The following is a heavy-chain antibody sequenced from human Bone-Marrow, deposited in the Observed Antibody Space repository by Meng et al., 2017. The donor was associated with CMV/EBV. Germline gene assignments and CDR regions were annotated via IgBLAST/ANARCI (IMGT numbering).Heavy chain of an antibody. Sequence: SETLSPTCTVVGGSISSSSYYWGWIRQPPGEGLEWIGSIYYSWSTYYKPSLKTRVTISVDTSKNQFSLKLSSVTAADTAVYYCARLTSSSYYYYGMDVRGQGTTVTVSS. CDR2: IYYSWST. CDR3: ARLTSSSYYYYGMDV. CDR1: GGSISSSSYY. V-gene: IGHV4-39*01. D-gene: IGHD3-3*01. J-gene: IGHJ6*02.